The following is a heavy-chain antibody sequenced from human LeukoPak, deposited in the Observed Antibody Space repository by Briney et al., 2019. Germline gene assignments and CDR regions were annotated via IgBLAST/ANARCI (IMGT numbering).Heavy chain of an antibody. J-gene: IGHJ4*02. Sequence: PSETLSLTCTVPGASITNSLYYWGWIRQPPGKGLEWIATVYYTGSTYYNPSLKSRVTISIDTSKSHFSLKLSSVTAADMAVYYCARQDFGSGILPGYWGQGTLVTVSS. CDR3: ARQDFGSGILPGY. CDR2: VYYTGST. D-gene: IGHD3-10*01. V-gene: IGHV4-39*01. CDR1: GASITNSLYY.